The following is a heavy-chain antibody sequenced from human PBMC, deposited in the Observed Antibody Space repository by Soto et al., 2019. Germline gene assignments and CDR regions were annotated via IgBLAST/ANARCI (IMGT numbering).Heavy chain of an antibody. Sequence: EEQLVESGGAVVQPGGSLRLSCEASGFTFGSYTMHWVRQAPGKGLEWVSLISWNGGSSFYADSVKGRFTISRDNSRDSLYLQMNSLRPEESALYYCEKNIEAHGWGGGDVWGHGTTVTVSS. CDR3: EKNIEAHGWGGGDV. CDR1: GFTFGSYT. CDR2: ISWNGGSS. J-gene: IGHJ6*02. V-gene: IGHV3-43*01. D-gene: IGHD3-10*01.